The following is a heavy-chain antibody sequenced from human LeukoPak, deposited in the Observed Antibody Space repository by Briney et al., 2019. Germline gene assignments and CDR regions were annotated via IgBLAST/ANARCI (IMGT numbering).Heavy chain of an antibody. CDR1: GITFKTYG. V-gene: IGHV3-30*18. CDR2: ISYDGSNE. D-gene: IGHD3-10*01. CDR3: AKARHQYGSASYFYFFMDV. J-gene: IGHJ6*03. Sequence: GGSLRLSCAASGITFKTYGMYWVRQAPGKGLEWVATISYDGSNEYYGDSVKGRFTISRDNSMNTLYLQMNSLRTEDTAVYYCAKARHQYGSASYFYFFMDVWGKGTTVTVSS.